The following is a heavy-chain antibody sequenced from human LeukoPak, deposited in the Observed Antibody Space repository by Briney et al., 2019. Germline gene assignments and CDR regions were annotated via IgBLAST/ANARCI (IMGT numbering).Heavy chain of an antibody. V-gene: IGHV1-69*13. J-gene: IGHJ4*02. Sequence: SVKVSCKTSGGTFSSFAISWARQAPGQGLEWMGGIIPIFGTANYAQNFQGRVTITADEATSTAYMELSSLRSEDAAVYYCAKGDDILTDFDFWGQGTLVTVSS. CDR1: GGTFSSFA. CDR2: IIPIFGTA. CDR3: AKGDDILTDFDF. D-gene: IGHD3-9*01.